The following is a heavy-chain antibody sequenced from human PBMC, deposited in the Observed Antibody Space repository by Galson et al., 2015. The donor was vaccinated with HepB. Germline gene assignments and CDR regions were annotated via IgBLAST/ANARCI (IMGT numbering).Heavy chain of an antibody. CDR1: GYTFTSYA. D-gene: IGHD1-1*01. J-gene: IGHJ4*02. Sequence: SVKVSCKASGYTFTSYAMHWVRQAPGQRLEWMGWINAGNGNTKYSQKFQGRVTITRDTSASTAYMELSSLRSEDTAVYYCARVRGTTGNFDYWGQGTLVTVSS. CDR3: ARVRGTTGNFDY. CDR2: INAGNGNT. V-gene: IGHV1-3*01.